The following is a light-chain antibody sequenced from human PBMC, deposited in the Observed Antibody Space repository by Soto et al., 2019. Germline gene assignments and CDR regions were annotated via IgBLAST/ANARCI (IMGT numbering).Light chain of an antibody. J-gene: IGLJ2*01. CDR2: DVS. CDR3: SSYTSSSNLDVV. V-gene: IGLV2-14*03. CDR1: SSDVGGSKY. Sequence: QSALTQPASVSGSPGQSITISCTGSSSDVGGSKYVSWYQHHPGKAPKLIPYDVSNRPSGVSNRFSGSKSGNTASLTISGLQAEDEVDYFCSSYTSSSNLDVVFGGGTKLTVL.